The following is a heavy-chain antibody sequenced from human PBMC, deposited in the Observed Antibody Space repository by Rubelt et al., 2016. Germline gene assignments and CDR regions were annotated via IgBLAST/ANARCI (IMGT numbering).Heavy chain of an antibody. CDR2: ISYDGSNK. V-gene: IGHV3-30*18. D-gene: IGHD1-26*01. CDR1: GFIFRSNW. Sequence: VQLVESGGGLVQPGGSLRLSCAASGFIFRSNWMSWVRQAPGKGLEWVAVISYDGSNKYYADSVKGRFTISRDNSKNTLELQRDNLRAGDTAVHYCAKDWLYGGSPFDSWGQGALVTVAS. CDR3: AKDWLYGGSPFDS. J-gene: IGHJ4*02.